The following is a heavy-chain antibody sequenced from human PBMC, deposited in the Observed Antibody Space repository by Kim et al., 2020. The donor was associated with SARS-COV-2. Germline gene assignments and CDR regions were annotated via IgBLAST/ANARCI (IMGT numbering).Heavy chain of an antibody. CDR2: IWYDGSNK. V-gene: IGHV3-33*01. Sequence: GGSLRLSCAASGFTFSSYGMHWVRQAPGKGLEWVAVIWYDGSNKYYADSVKGRFTISRDNSKNTLYLQMNSLRAEDTAVYYCARGAQQLVPYYYYYYGMDVWGQGTPVTGS. D-gene: IGHD6-13*01. CDR1: GFTFSSYG. J-gene: IGHJ6*02. CDR3: ARGAQQLVPYYYYYYGMDV.